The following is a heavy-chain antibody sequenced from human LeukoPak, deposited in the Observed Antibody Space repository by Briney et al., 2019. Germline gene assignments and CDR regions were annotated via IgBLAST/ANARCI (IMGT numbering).Heavy chain of an antibody. Sequence: PGGSLRLSCAASGFTFSSYWMHWVRQAPGKRLVWVSRIKSDGTSTSYADSVKGRFTMSRDNAKNTLYLQMNSLRDEDTAVYYCAKGGTYSFDYWGQGTLLTVSS. CDR2: IKSDGTST. J-gene: IGHJ4*02. CDR3: AKGGTYSFDY. V-gene: IGHV3-74*01. D-gene: IGHD1-26*01. CDR1: GFTFSSYW.